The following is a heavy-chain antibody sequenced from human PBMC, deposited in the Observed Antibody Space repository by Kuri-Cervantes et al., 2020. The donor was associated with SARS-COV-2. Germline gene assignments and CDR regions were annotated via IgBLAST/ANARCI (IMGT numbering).Heavy chain of an antibody. J-gene: IGHJ6*03. CDR2: IYTSGST. D-gene: IGHD1-26*01. Sequence: LRLSCTVSGGSISSGSYYWSWIRQPAGKGLEWIGYIYTSGSTNYSPSLKSRVTISVDMSKSQFSLKLNSVTAADTAVYYCARDSRSYYQVLLDYYYYSYMDAWGKGTTVTVSS. CDR1: GGSISSGSYY. V-gene: IGHV4-61*09. CDR3: ARDSRSYYQVLLDYYYYSYMDA.